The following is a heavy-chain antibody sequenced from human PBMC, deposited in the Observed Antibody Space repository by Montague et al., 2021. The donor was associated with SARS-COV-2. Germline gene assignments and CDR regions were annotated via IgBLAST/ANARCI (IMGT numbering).Heavy chain of an antibody. J-gene: IGHJ4*02. CDR1: GGSINSYY. Sequence: SETLSLTCGVSGGSINSYYWSWIRQPPGKGLEWIGSIYYSGSTYYNPSLKSRVTISVDTSKNQFSLKLSSVTAADTAVYYCARGGYSGYWDYWGQGTLVTVSS. CDR3: ARGGYSGYWDY. CDR2: IYYSGST. D-gene: IGHD5-12*01. V-gene: IGHV4-59*12.